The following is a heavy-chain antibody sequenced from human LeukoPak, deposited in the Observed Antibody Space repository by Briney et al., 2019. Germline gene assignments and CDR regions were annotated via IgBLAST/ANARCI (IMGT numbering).Heavy chain of an antibody. V-gene: IGHV4-4*07. Sequence: SEILSLTWTVSGGSISSYYWSWIRQPAGKGLEWTGRLYPSGNTNYNPSLKSRVTMSVETSKNQFSLKLRSVTGADPAVYYCARNLRFGYDAFDYWGQGTLVTVSS. J-gene: IGHJ4*02. CDR1: GGSISSYY. CDR3: ARNLRFGYDAFDY. D-gene: IGHD5-12*01. CDR2: LYPSGNT.